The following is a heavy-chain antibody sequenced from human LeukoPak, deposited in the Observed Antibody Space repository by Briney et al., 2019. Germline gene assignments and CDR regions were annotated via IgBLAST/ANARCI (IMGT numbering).Heavy chain of an antibody. D-gene: IGHD2-2*01. CDR2: IDHSGST. V-gene: IGHV4-38-2*02. J-gene: IGHJ4*02. CDR1: GYSISSGYY. Sequence: SETLSLTCAVSGYSISSGYYWGWIRQPPGKGLEWIGSIDHSGSTYYNPSLKSRVTISVDTSKNQFSLKLSSVTAADTAVYYCAREFRVVVPAAIDYFDYWGQGTLVTVSS. CDR3: AREFRVVVPAAIDYFDY.